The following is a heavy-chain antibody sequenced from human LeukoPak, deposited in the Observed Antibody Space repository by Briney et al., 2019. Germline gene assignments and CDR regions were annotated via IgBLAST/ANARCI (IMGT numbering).Heavy chain of an antibody. D-gene: IGHD3-10*01. CDR1: GFTVSGNY. Sequence: GGSLRLSCAASGFTVSGNYMTWVRQAPGKGLEWVSGIGGRGDSTYYAASVKGRFTISRDNSKNTLYLQMNSLRAEDTAVYYCAKAQMYHYGSGTYYLLWGQGTLVTVSS. CDR3: AKAQMYHYGSGTYYLL. V-gene: IGHV3-23*01. CDR2: IGGRGDST. J-gene: IGHJ4*02.